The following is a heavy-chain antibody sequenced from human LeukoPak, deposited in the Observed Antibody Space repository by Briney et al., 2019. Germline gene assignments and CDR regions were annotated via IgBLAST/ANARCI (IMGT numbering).Heavy chain of an antibody. CDR1: GYSISSGYY. CDR3: ARVSGSYYYYYMDV. D-gene: IGHD1-26*01. Sequence: SGTLSLTCAVSGYSISSGYYWGWIRQPPGKGLEWIGSIYHSGSTYYNPSLKSRVTISVDTSKNQFSLKLSSVTAADTAVYYCARVSGSYYYYYMDVWGKGTTVTVSS. V-gene: IGHV4-38-2*01. J-gene: IGHJ6*03. CDR2: IYHSGST.